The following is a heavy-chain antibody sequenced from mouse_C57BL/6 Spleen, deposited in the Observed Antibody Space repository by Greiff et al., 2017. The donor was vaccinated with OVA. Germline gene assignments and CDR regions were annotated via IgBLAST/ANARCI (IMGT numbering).Heavy chain of an antibody. V-gene: IGHV1-4*01. Sequence: VKLMESGAELARPGASVKMSCKASGYTFTSYTMHWVKQRPGQGLEWIGYINPSSGYTKYNQKFKDKATLTADKSSSTAYMQLSSLTSEDSAVYYCARGNYPYWYFDVWGTGTTVTGSS. D-gene: IGHD2-1*01. CDR1: GYTFTSYT. CDR3: ARGNYPYWYFDV. J-gene: IGHJ1*03. CDR2: INPSSGYT.